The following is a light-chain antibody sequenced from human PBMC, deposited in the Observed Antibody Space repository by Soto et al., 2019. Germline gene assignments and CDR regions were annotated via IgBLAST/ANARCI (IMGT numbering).Light chain of an antibody. CDR3: QKYSHAPLT. Sequence: DIQMTQSPSSLSASVGDKVTITCRASEDISHYLACYQQKPGKVPSLLIFAASKLHSEVPSRFSGSGSGTDFTLTISSLQPDDAATYYCQKYSHAPLTFGGGTKVEIK. CDR2: AAS. V-gene: IGKV1-27*01. CDR1: EDISHY. J-gene: IGKJ4*01.